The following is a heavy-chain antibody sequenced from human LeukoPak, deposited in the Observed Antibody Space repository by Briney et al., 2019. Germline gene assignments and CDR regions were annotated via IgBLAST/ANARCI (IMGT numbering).Heavy chain of an antibody. CDR2: ISSSSSTI. Sequence: GGSLRLSCAASGFTFSSYSMNWVRQAPGKGLEWVSYISSSSSTIYYADSVKGRFTISRDNAKNSLYLQMNGLRAEDTAVYYCARDSGYYYDSSNWFDPWGQGTLVTVSS. CDR1: GFTFSSYS. D-gene: IGHD3-22*01. V-gene: IGHV3-48*01. CDR3: ARDSGYYYDSSNWFDP. J-gene: IGHJ5*02.